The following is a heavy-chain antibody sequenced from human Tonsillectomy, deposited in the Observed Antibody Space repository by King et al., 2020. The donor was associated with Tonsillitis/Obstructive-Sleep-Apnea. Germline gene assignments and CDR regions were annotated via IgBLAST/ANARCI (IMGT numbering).Heavy chain of an antibody. V-gene: IGHV1-18*01. D-gene: IGHD2-2*01. CDR3: ARAYCRSTSCHANWFDP. Sequence: VQLVESGAEVKKPGASVKVSCKASGYTFTSYGISWVRQAPGQGLEWMGWLSAYNGNTNYAQKLQGRVTMTTDTSTSTAYMELRSLRSDDTAVYYCARAYCRSTSCHANWFDPWGQGTLVTVSS. CDR1: GYTFTSYG. J-gene: IGHJ5*02. CDR2: LSAYNGNT.